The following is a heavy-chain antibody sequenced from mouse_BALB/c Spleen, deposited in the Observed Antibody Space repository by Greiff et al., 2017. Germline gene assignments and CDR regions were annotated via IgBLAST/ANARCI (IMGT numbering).Heavy chain of an antibody. CDR1: GFNIKDTY. CDR3: ARMGGCAY. J-gene: IGHJ3*01. Sequence: EVQLQQSGAELVKPGASVKLSCTASGFNIKDTYMHWVKQRPEQGLELIGRIDPANGNTKYDPKFQGKATITADTSSNTAYLQLSSLTSEDTAVYYCARMGGCAYWGQGTLVTVAA. CDR2: IDPANGNT. V-gene: IGHV14-3*02.